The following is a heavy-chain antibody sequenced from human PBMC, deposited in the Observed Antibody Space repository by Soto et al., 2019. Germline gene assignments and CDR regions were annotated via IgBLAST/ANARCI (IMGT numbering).Heavy chain of an antibody. Sequence: SETCLTCAVYGGSFSGYYWSWIRQPPGKGLEWIGEINHSGSTNYNPSLKSRVTISVDTSKNQFSLKLSSVTAADTAVYYCARRTGTVLQWRWFDPWGQGTLVT. J-gene: IGHJ5*02. D-gene: IGHD1-1*01. V-gene: IGHV4-34*01. CDR3: ARRTGTVLQWRWFDP. CDR1: GGSFSGYY. CDR2: INHSGST.